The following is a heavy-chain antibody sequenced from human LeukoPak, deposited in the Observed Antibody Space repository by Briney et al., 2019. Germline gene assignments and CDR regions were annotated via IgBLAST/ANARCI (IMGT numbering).Heavy chain of an antibody. CDR1: GFTFSNFA. J-gene: IGHJ4*02. CDR2: ISYDGSSK. D-gene: IGHD7-27*01. V-gene: IGHV3-30-3*01. Sequence: GGSLRPSCSASGFTFSNFALHWVRQAPGMGLEWVAAISYDGSSKYYADSVKGRFTISRDNSKNTLYLQMNSLRAEDTALYYCARKFLTGRLIDYWGPGTLVTVSS. CDR3: ARKFLTGRLIDY.